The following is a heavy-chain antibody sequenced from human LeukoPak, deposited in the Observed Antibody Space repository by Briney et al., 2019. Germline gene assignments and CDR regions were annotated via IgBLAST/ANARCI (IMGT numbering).Heavy chain of an antibody. V-gene: IGHV1-69*04. CDR2: IIPILGIA. J-gene: IGHJ4*02. Sequence: SVKVSCKASGGTFSSYAISWVRQAPGQGLEWMGRIIPILGIANDAQKFQGRVTITADKSTSTAYMELSSLRSEDTAVYYCARERGGYNPFDYWGQGTLVTVSS. CDR3: ARERGGYNPFDY. D-gene: IGHD5-24*01. CDR1: GGTFSSYA.